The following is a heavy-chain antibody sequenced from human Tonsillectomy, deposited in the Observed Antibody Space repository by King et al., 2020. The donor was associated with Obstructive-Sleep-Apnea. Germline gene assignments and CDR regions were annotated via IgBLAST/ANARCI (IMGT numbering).Heavy chain of an antibody. Sequence: QLQESGPGLVKPSETLSLTCTVSGGSISSFYWSWIRQPPGKGLEWIGYIYYSGSTSYNPSLKSRVTTSVDTSKNQFSLKLSSVTAADTAMYYCARERRYCSGGGCSPSYDLDYWGQGTLVTVSS. D-gene: IGHD2-15*01. CDR3: ARERRYCSGGGCSPSYDLDY. CDR1: GGSISSFY. V-gene: IGHV4-59*01. CDR2: IYYSGST. J-gene: IGHJ4*02.